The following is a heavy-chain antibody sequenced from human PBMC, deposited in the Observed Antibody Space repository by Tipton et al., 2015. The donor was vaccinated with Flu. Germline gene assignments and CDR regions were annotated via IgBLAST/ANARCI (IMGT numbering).Heavy chain of an antibody. V-gene: IGHV4-34*01. CDR1: GDSIGSRYF. Sequence: TLSLTCSVFGDSIGSRYFWAWIRQPPGKGLEWIGEINHSGSTNYNPSLKSRVTISVDTSKNQFSLKLSSVTAADTAVYYCARGATVVTPRVVYFDYWGQGTLVTVSS. D-gene: IGHD4-23*01. CDR2: INHSGST. J-gene: IGHJ4*02. CDR3: ARGATVVTPRVVYFDY.